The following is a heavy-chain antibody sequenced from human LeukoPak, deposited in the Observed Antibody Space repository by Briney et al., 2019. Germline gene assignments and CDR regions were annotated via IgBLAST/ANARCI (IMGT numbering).Heavy chain of an antibody. CDR1: GGSISSSSYY. CDR3: ARPSITIFGVVADYYFDY. CDR2: IYYSGST. V-gene: IGHV4-39*01. D-gene: IGHD3-3*01. J-gene: IGHJ4*02. Sequence: KPSETLSLTCTVSGGSISSSSYYWGWIRQPPGKGLEWIGSIYYSGSTYYNPSLKSRVTISVDTSKNQFSLKLSSVTAADTAVYYCARPSITIFGVVADYYFDYWGQGTLVTVSS.